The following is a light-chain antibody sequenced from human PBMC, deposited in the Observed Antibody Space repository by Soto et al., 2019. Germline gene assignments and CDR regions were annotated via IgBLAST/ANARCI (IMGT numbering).Light chain of an antibody. V-gene: IGLV1-51*02. CDR1: DSNIGKNL. CDR2: ENT. J-gene: IGLJ3*02. Sequence: QSVLTQPPSVSAAPGQKVTISCSGSDSNIGKNLVSWYQQLPGSAPKLLIYENTKRPSGIPARFSGSKSGTSATLGITGLQTRDEAVYFCGTWDYSLVGEVFGGGTKLTVL. CDR3: GTWDYSLVGEV.